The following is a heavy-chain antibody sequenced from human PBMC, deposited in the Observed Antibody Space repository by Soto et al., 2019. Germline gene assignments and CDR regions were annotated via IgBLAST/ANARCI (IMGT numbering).Heavy chain of an antibody. V-gene: IGHV1-2*04. Sequence: ASVKVSCKASGYTFTGYYMHWVRQAPGQGLEWMGWINPNRGGTNYAQKFQGWVTMTRDTSISTAYMELSRLRSDDTAVYYCARGGIVVVTAAIRGNWFDTWGQGTLVTVSS. J-gene: IGHJ5*02. CDR2: INPNRGGT. CDR1: GYTFTGYY. D-gene: IGHD2-2*02. CDR3: ARGGIVVVTAAIRGNWFDT.